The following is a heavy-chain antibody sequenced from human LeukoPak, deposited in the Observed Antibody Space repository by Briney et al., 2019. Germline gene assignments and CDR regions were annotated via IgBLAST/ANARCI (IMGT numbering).Heavy chain of an antibody. CDR3: ARGYGGNSVVVDY. V-gene: IGHV1-69*04. Sequence: SVKVSCKASGGTFSSYAISWVRQAPGQGLEWMGRIIPILGIANYAQKFQGRVTITADKSTSTAYMELSSLRSEDTAVYYRARGYGGNSVVVDYWGQGTLVTVSS. CDR1: GGTFSSYA. CDR2: IIPILGIA. D-gene: IGHD4-23*01. J-gene: IGHJ4*02.